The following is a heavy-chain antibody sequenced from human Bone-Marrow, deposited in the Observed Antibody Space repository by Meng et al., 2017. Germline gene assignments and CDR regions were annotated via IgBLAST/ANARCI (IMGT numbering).Heavy chain of an antibody. CDR3: VRHGGDDTGGYDHYYFDL. V-gene: IGHV5-51*01. Sequence: KVSCKGSGYSFTSYWIGWVRQMPGKGLEWMGIIYPSDSDTRYSPSFQHRVTISADKSISTAYLQWSSLEASDTATYFCVRHGGDDTGGYDHYYFDLWGRGTLVTVSS. J-gene: IGHJ2*01. D-gene: IGHD3-22*01. CDR2: IYPSDSDT. CDR1: GYSFTSYW.